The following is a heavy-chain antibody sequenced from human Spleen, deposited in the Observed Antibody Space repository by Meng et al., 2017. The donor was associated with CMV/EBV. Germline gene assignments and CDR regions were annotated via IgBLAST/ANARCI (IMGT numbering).Heavy chain of an antibody. D-gene: IGHD6-13*01. CDR2: ISRSGLST. CDR3: AKDLVRYIAAGGYFDY. J-gene: IGHJ4*02. CDR1: GFTFSTYA. V-gene: IGHV3-23*01. Sequence: GESLKISCAASGFTFSTYAMRWVRQAPGKGLEWVSHISRSGLSTYFADSVKGRFTISRDNSKNTLYLQMNSPRAEDTAVYYCAKDLVRYIAAGGYFDYWGQGTPVTVSS.